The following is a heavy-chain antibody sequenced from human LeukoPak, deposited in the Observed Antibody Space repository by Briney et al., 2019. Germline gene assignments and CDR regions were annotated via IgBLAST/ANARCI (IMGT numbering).Heavy chain of an antibody. Sequence: ASVKVSCKVSGSTLTELSMHWVRQAPGKGLEWMGGFDPEDGKTIYAQKVQGRVTMTEDTSTDTAYMELSSLRSEDTAVYYCATDAPGDYFYYGMDVWGQGTTVTASS. CDR3: ATDAPGDYFYYGMDV. D-gene: IGHD4-17*01. CDR1: GSTLTELS. CDR2: FDPEDGKT. J-gene: IGHJ6*02. V-gene: IGHV1-24*01.